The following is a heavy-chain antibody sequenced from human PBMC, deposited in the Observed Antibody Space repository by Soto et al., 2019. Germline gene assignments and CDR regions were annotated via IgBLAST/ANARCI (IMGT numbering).Heavy chain of an antibody. V-gene: IGHV1-3*01. CDR3: ARDRKVIVASNWFDP. CDR1: GYTFTSYA. CDR2: INAGNGNT. Sequence: ASVKVSCKASGYTFTSYAMHWVRQAPGQRLEWMGWINAGNGNTKYSQKFQGRVTITRDTSASTACMELSSLRSEDTAVYYCARDRKVIVASNWFDPWGQGTLVTVSS. J-gene: IGHJ5*02. D-gene: IGHD3-22*01.